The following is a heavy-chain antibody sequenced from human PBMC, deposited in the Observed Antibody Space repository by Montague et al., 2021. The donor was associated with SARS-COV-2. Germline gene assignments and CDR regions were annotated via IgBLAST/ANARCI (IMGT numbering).Heavy chain of an antibody. D-gene: IGHD2-8*01. CDR3: ATNKYCTLHDCLHGRHYFDH. Sequence: SLRLSCAASGFDFFNFGMAWVRQAPGRGLEWISDISSSGATILYADSLKGRFTISRDNIQKSLYLQMNSPRAEDTAVYYCATNKYCTLHDCLHGRHYFDHWGQGTLVTVSS. CDR1: GFDFFNFG. J-gene: IGHJ4*02. CDR2: ISSSGATI. V-gene: IGHV3-48*03.